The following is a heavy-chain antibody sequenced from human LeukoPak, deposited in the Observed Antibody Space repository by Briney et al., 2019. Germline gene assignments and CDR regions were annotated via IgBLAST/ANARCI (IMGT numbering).Heavy chain of an antibody. Sequence: GGSLRLSCETAGFTFSSYVMHWVRRTPGKGLVWVLRISHDGFIGYADSVKGRFTISRDNAKNTLILQMNSLRAEDTAVYYCARDWVYKIDYWGRGTLVTVSS. CDR2: ISHDGFI. CDR1: GFTFSSYV. D-gene: IGHD5-24*01. V-gene: IGHV3-74*01. J-gene: IGHJ4*02. CDR3: ARDWVYKIDY.